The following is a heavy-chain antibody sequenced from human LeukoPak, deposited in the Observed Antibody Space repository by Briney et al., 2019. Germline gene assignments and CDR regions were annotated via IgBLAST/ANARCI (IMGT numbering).Heavy chain of an antibody. V-gene: IGHV3-23*01. CDR3: AKDGIRGYSYGFAYFDY. J-gene: IGHJ4*02. Sequence: GVSLTLSCAACGFTFCSFAMSWLRPAPGQGLEGVSTPSGSGGSKYHADSVKGRLTRSRDNSKNTLYLQMNSLRAEDTAVYYCAKDGIRGYSYGFAYFDYWGQGTLVTVSS. CDR2: PSGSGGSK. D-gene: IGHD5-18*01. CDR1: GFTFCSFA.